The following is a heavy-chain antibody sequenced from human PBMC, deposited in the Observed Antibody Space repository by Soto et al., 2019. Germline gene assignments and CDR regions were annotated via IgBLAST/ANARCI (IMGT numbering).Heavy chain of an antibody. CDR1: GATVSRGDYF. CDR3: AKERGCRDCCVTSCGLFHYGMDA. V-gene: IGHV4-61*03. J-gene: IGHJ6*02. Sequence: PSETLSLTCTVSGATVSRGDYFWTWIRQPPGKGLEWIGYIYSSGTTNSNPALKSRVTISLDTSRSYFSLKLTSVTAADTAIHYCAKERGCRDCCVTSCGLFHYGMDAWGQGPWVTVSS. CDR2: IYSSGTT. D-gene: IGHD2-21*01.